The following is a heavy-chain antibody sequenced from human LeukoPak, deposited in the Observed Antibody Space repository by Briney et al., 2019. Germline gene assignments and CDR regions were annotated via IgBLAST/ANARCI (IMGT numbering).Heavy chain of an antibody. CDR1: GFTLSSDY. V-gene: IGHV3-66*01. J-gene: IGHJ4*02. D-gene: IGHD6-25*01. CDR2: IYRGGST. CDR3: ARERGHLDY. Sequence: GRSLRLSCVVSGFTLSSDYMRWFRQHPGKGLEWVLVIYRGGSTYYADSVKGRFTISRDNSKNTLYLQMNSLRAEDTAVYYCARERGHLDYLGQGTLVTVSS.